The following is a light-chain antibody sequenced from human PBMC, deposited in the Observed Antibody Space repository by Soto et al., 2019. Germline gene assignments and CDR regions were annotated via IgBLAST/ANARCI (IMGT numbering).Light chain of an antibody. CDR1: KLGDKY. CDR3: QAWDSRLKV. J-gene: IGLJ2*01. V-gene: IGLV3-1*01. Sequence: SSELTQPPSVSVSPGQTASITCSGDKLGDKYACWYQQKPGQSPVLVIYQDSKRPSGIPERFSGSNSGNTATLTISGTQAMDEADYYCQAWDSRLKVFGGGTKLTVL. CDR2: QDS.